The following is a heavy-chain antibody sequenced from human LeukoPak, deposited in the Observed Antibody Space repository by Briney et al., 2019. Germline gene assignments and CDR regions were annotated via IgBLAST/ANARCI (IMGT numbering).Heavy chain of an antibody. CDR3: ARVKLSGYSGYDYVLGRWFDP. D-gene: IGHD5-12*01. CDR1: GGTFSSYA. V-gene: IGHV1-18*01. Sequence: ASVKVSCKASGGTFSSYAISWVRQAPGQGLEWMGWISAYNGNTNYAQKLQGRVTMTTDTSTSTAYMELRSLRSDDTAVYYCARVKLSGYSGYDYVLGRWFDPWGQGTLVTVSS. J-gene: IGHJ5*02. CDR2: ISAYNGNT.